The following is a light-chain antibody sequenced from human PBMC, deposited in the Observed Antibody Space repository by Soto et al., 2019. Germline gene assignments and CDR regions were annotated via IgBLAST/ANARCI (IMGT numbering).Light chain of an antibody. CDR3: QQYNSYPLT. CDR1: QSISSW. Sequence: DIQMTQSPSSLSASVGDRVSITCRASQSISSWLAWYQQKPGKAPKLLMFDTFSLESGVPSRFSGSRSGTEFTLTISSLQPEDFATYYCQQYNSYPLTFGGGTKVDIK. V-gene: IGKV1-5*01. J-gene: IGKJ4*01. CDR2: DTF.